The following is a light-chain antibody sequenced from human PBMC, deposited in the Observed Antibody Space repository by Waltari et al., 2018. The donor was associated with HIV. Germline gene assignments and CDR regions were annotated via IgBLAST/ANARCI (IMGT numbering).Light chain of an antibody. V-gene: IGKV1-39*01. CDR3: QQSFSYPLT. CDR2: DAS. J-gene: IGKJ3*01. Sequence: DIQMTQSPSSLSASVGDSVTITCRASQTVNNKLNWYQQKPGEAPKVVIYDASTLQSGVPSRFRGGGSWTDFTLTITSLQRDDFATYFCQQSFSYPLTFGPGTKVDI. CDR1: QTVNNK.